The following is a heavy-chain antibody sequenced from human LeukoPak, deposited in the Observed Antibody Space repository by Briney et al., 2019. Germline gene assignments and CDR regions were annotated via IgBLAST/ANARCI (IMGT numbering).Heavy chain of an antibody. Sequence: GESLKISCKGSGYSFTSYWIGWVRQMPGKGLEWMGIIYPGDSDTRYSPSFQGQVTISADKSISTAYLQWSSLKASDTAMYYCARLVTGATTTDGLDYWGQGTLVTVSS. V-gene: IGHV5-51*01. CDR2: IYPGDSDT. J-gene: IGHJ4*02. D-gene: IGHD1-26*01. CDR3: ARLVTGATTTDGLDY. CDR1: GYSFTSYW.